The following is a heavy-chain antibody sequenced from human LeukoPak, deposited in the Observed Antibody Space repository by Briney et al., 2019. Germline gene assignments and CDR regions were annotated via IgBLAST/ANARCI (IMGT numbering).Heavy chain of an antibody. J-gene: IGHJ6*03. CDR3: ARDLGVVIAHYYYYYMDV. CDR1: GFTFSSYW. V-gene: IGHV3-7*01. Sequence: GGSLRLSCAASGFTFSSYWMSWVRQAPGKGLEWVANIKQDGSEKYYVDSVKGRFTISRDNAKNSLYLQMNSLRAEDTAVYYCARDLGVVIAHYYYYYMDVWGKGTTDTVSS. CDR2: IKQDGSEK. D-gene: IGHD3-22*01.